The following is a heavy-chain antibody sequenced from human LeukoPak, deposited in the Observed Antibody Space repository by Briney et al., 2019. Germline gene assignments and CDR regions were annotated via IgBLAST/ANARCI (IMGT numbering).Heavy chain of an antibody. CDR2: INSDGSST. CDR1: GFTFSSYW. J-gene: IGHJ3*02. V-gene: IGHV3-74*01. Sequence: GGSLRLSCAASGFTFSSYWMHWVRQAPGKGLVWVSRINSDGSSTSYADSVKGRFTISRDNAKNTLYMQMNSLRAEDTAVYYCAREKDYGDNDAFDIWGQGTMVTVPS. CDR3: AREKDYGDNDAFDI. D-gene: IGHD4-17*01.